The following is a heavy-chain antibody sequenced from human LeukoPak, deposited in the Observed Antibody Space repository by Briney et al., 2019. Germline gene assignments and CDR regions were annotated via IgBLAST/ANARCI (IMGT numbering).Heavy chain of an antibody. CDR2: ISTSGDST. CDR3: AKTSGGNY. D-gene: IGHD2-15*01. Sequence: GGSLRLSCAASGFTFSSYAMSWVRQAPGKGLEWVSGISTSGDSTYYADSVKGRFTISRDSSKNTLYLQMNSLRAEDTAVYYCAKTSGGNYWGQGTLVTVSS. CDR1: GFTFSSYA. J-gene: IGHJ4*02. V-gene: IGHV3-23*01.